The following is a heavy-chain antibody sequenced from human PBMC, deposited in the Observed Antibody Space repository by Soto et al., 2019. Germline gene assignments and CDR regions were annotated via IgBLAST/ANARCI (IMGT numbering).Heavy chain of an antibody. D-gene: IGHD4-17*01. Sequence: ETLSLTCAVYGGSFSGYYWSWIRQPPGKGLEWIGEINHSGSTNYNPSLKSRVTISVDTSKNQFSLKLSSVTAADTAVYYCARGLADDYGDYVPSLDYWGQGTLVTVSS. J-gene: IGHJ4*02. CDR2: INHSGST. V-gene: IGHV4-34*01. CDR1: GGSFSGYY. CDR3: ARGLADDYGDYVPSLDY.